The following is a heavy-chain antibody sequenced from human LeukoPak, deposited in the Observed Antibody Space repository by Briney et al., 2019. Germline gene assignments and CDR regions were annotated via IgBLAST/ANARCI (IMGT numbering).Heavy chain of an antibody. J-gene: IGHJ6*02. V-gene: IGHV4-4*07. Sequence: PSETLSLTCTVSGGSISSYYWTWIRQPAGKGLEWIGRFYSTGSTNYNPSLKSRVTMSVDTSKNQFSLKLSSVTAADTAVYYCARDRYRQWLAPPNYYGMDVWGQGTTVTVSS. CDR2: FYSTGST. CDR3: ARDRYRQWLAPPNYYGMDV. D-gene: IGHD6-19*01. CDR1: GGSISSYY.